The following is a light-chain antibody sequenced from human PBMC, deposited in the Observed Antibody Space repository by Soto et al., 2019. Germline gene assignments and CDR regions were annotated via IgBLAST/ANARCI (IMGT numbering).Light chain of an antibody. CDR1: SSSIGSTYD. Sequence: QSVLTQPPSVSGAPGQRVTISCTGSSSSIGSTYDVQWYQQLPGTAPKLLIHGNTDRPSGVPDRFSGSKSGTSASLAITGLQADDVADYYCQSYDDSLSVHYVFGTGTKLTVL. J-gene: IGLJ1*01. CDR2: GNT. CDR3: QSYDDSLSVHYV. V-gene: IGLV1-40*01.